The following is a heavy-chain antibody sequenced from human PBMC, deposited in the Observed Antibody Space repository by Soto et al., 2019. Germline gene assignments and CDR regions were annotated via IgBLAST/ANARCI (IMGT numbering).Heavy chain of an antibody. D-gene: IGHD5-12*01. CDR2: INPNSGGT. CDR3: ASLDSGYEYYFDY. Sequence: ASVKVSCKASGYTFTGCYMHWVRQAPGQGLEWMGWINPNSGGTNYAQKFQGRVTMTRDTSISTAYMELSRLRSDDTAVYYCASLDSGYEYYFDYWGQGTLVTVSS. V-gene: IGHV1-2*02. CDR1: GYTFTGCY. J-gene: IGHJ4*02.